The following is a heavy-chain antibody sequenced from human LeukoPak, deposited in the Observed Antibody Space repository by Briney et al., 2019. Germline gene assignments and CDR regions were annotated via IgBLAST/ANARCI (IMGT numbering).Heavy chain of an antibody. CDR1: GFTVSSNY. J-gene: IGHJ6*03. CDR2: IYSSGST. CDR3: SYSSSSVGYMDV. Sequence: PGGSLRLSCAASGFTVSSNYMSWVRQAPGKGLEWVSVIYSSGSTYYADSVKGRFTISRDNSKNTLYLQMNSLRAEDTAVYYCSYSSSSVGYMDVWGKGTTVTVSS. D-gene: IGHD6-6*01. V-gene: IGHV3-53*01.